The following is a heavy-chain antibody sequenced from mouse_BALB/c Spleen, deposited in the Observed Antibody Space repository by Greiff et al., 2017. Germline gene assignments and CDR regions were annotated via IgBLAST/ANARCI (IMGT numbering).Heavy chain of an antibody. Sequence: EVMLVESGGGLVQPGGSLKLSCAASGFTFSSYGMSWVRQTPDKRLELVATINSNGGSTYYPDSVKGRFTISRDNAKNTLYLQMSSLKSEDTAMYYCARVYYGYDSAMDYWDQGTSVTVSS. J-gene: IGHJ4*01. CDR1: GFTFSSYG. D-gene: IGHD2-2*01. CDR3: ARVYYGYDSAMDY. V-gene: IGHV5-6-3*01. CDR2: INSNGGST.